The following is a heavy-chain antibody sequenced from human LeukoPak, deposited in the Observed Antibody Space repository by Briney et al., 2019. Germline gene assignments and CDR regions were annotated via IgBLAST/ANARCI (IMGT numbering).Heavy chain of an antibody. V-gene: IGHV3-23*01. CDR2: ISGSGGST. CDR3: AKGGSSSSPYYYYYMDV. D-gene: IGHD6-6*01. J-gene: IGHJ6*03. CDR1: GFTFSSYA. Sequence: GGSLRLSCAASGFTFSSYAMSWVRQAPGKGLEWVSAISGSGGSTYYADSVKGRFTISEDNSKNTLYLQMNSLRAEDTAVYYCAKGGSSSSPYYYYYMDVWGKGTTVTVSS.